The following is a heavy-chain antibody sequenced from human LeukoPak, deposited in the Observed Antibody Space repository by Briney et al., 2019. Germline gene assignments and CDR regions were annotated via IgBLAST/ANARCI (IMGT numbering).Heavy chain of an antibody. CDR2: IIPILGIA. J-gene: IGHJ4*02. V-gene: IGHV1-69*04. D-gene: IGHD2-15*01. CDR3: ARGGGRDCSGGSCYFDY. Sequence: ASVKVSCKASGGTFSSYAISWVRQAPGQGLEWMGRIIPILGIANYAQKFQGRVTITADKSTSTAYMELSSLRSEDTAAYYCARGGGRDCSGGSCYFDYWGQGTLVTVSS. CDR1: GGTFSSYA.